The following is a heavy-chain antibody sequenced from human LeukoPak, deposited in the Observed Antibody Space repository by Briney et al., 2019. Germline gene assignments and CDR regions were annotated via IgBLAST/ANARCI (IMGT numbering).Heavy chain of an antibody. Sequence: SETLSLTCAVYGGSFSGYYWSWIRQPPGKGLEWIGEINHSGSTNYNPSLKSRVTISVDTSKNQFSLKLSSVTAADTAVYHCARGDPGYCSGGSCYSPPIQHWGQGTLVTVSS. CDR1: GGSFSGYY. J-gene: IGHJ1*01. V-gene: IGHV4-34*01. D-gene: IGHD2-15*01. CDR3: ARGDPGYCSGGSCYSPPIQH. CDR2: INHSGST.